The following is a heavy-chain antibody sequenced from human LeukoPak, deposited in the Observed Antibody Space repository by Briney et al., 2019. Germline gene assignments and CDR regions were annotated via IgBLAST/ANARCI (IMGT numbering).Heavy chain of an antibody. CDR2: IKPTTGST. V-gene: IGHV1-46*01. D-gene: IGHD3-22*01. CDR1: GYTFTSYY. Sequence: ASVKVSCKASGYTFTSYYMHWVRQAPGQGLEWMGIIKPTTGSTSYAQKFQGRVSMTRDTSTSTVYMELSSLRSEDTAVYYCARRADSSGDQYNWFDPWGQGTLVTVSS. J-gene: IGHJ5*02. CDR3: ARRADSSGDQYNWFDP.